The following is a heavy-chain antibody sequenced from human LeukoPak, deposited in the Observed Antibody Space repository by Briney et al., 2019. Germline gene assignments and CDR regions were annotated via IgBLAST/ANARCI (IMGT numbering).Heavy chain of an antibody. CDR1: GASITSSHW. CDR3: ARSYSASYDSPAGWFDP. V-gene: IGHV4-4*02. J-gene: IGHJ5*02. D-gene: IGHD3-22*01. CDR2: IHDSGTT. Sequence: PSETLSLTCAVSGASITSSHWWSWARQPPGKGLEWIGEIHDSGTTNYKPSLKSRVTISVDTSKSQFSLRLSSVTAADTAVYYCARSYSASYDSPAGWFDPWGQGTLVTVSS.